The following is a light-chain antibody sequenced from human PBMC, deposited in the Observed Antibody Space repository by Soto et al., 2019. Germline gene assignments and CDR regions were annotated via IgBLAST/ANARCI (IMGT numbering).Light chain of an antibody. V-gene: IGKV3-11*01. CDR1: QSVSSY. CDR2: DAS. J-gene: IGKJ5*01. Sequence: IALTQTQATLSLSPGERATLSCRASQSVSSYLAWYQQKPGQAPRLLIYDASNRATGIPARFSGSGSGTDFSLTISSLEPEDFAVYYCQQRITFGQGTRLEVK. CDR3: QQRIT.